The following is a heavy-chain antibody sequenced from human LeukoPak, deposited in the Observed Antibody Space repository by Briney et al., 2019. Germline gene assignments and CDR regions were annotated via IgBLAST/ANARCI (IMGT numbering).Heavy chain of an antibody. CDR1: GGSFSKYY. J-gene: IGHJ4*02. CDR3: AREYYYDSSGPGVYFDY. Sequence: SETLSLTCAVYGGSFSKYYWSWIRQPPGKGLEWIGEINHSGSTNYNPSLKSRVTISVDTSKNQFSLKLSSVTAADTAVYYCAREYYYDSSGPGVYFDYWGQGTLVTVSS. V-gene: IGHV4-34*01. CDR2: INHSGST. D-gene: IGHD3-22*01.